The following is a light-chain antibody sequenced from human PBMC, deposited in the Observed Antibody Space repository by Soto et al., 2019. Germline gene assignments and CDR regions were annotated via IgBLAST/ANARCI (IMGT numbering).Light chain of an antibody. CDR1: SSDVGGYNY. J-gene: IGLJ1*01. CDR3: SSYTSTSTYV. V-gene: IGLV2-14*01. CDR2: HVS. Sequence: QSALTQPASVSGSPGQSITISCTGTSSDVGGYNYVSWYQQYPGKAPKLMIYHVSNRPSGVSNRFSGSKSGNSASLTISGLQAEDEADYYCSSYTSTSTYVFGPGTKVTVL.